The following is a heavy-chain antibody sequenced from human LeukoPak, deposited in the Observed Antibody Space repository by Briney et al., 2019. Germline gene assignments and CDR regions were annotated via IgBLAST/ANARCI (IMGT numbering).Heavy chain of an antibody. V-gene: IGHV3-21*01. J-gene: IGHJ4*02. CDR2: ISSSSSYI. Sequence: PGGSLRLSCAASGFTFSSYSMNWVRQAPGKGLEWVSSISSSSSYIYYADSVKGRFTISRDNAKNSLYLQMNSLRAEDTAVYYCARDVDCSGGSCYSYFDYWGQGTLVTVSS. D-gene: IGHD2-15*01. CDR1: GFTFSSYS. CDR3: ARDVDCSGGSCYSYFDY.